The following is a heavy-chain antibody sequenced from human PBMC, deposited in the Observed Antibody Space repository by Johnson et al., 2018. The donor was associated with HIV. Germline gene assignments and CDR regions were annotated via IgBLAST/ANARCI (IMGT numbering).Heavy chain of an antibody. D-gene: IGHD6-19*01. J-gene: IGHJ3*02. CDR3: ARRIAVAGTPPNHYDAFDI. CDR2: IYGGDRT. V-gene: IGHV3-53*01. CDR1: GFTVSGNS. Sequence: VQLVESGGGLIQPGGSLRLSCAASGFTVSGNSLSWVRQAPGKGLEWVSVIYGGDRTYYADSVRGRFTISGDTSKNTLHLQMNSLTAEDTALYYCARRIAVAGTPPNHYDAFDIWGQGTMVTVSS.